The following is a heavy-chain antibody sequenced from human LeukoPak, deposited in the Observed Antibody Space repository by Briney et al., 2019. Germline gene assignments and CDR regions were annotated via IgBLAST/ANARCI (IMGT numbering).Heavy chain of an antibody. CDR2: TYNTYT. V-gene: IGHV1-18*01. CDR3: ARALAQGGSFDLYYFDS. D-gene: IGHD3-9*01. Sequence: ASVKVSCKTSGYTSTTYGISWVRQAPGQGLEWMGWTYNTYTHYAQTLRDRLTMTTDTSTSTSYMELRSLRSDDTAVYYCARALAQGGSFDLYYFDSWGQGSLVTVSS. CDR1: GYTSTTYG. J-gene: IGHJ4*02.